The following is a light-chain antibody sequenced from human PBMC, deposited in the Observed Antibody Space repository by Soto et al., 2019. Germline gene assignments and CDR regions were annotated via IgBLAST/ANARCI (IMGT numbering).Light chain of an antibody. V-gene: IGLV2-11*01. Sequence: QSALTQPRSVSGSPGQSVTISCTGTSSDVGAYNHVSWYQQHPGKAPKLMIYDVSKRPSGVPDRFSGSKSGNTASLTISGLQAEDEADYYCCSHAGSSVVFGTGTKRHRP. J-gene: IGLJ1*01. CDR3: CSHAGSSVV. CDR2: DVS. CDR1: SSDVGAYNH.